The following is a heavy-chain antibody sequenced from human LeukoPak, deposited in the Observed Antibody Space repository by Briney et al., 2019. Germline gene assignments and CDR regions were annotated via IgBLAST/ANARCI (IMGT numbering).Heavy chain of an antibody. J-gene: IGHJ4*02. CDR1: GGSISSYY. D-gene: IGHD4-11*01. V-gene: IGHV4-59*08. CDR2: IYYSGST. Sequence: PSGTLSLTCTVSGGSISSYYWSWIRQPPGKGLEWIGYIYYSGSTNYNPSLKSRVTISVDTSKNQFSLKLSSVTAADTAVYYCARQVRDSTPDYWGQGTLVTVSS. CDR3: ARQVRDSTPDY.